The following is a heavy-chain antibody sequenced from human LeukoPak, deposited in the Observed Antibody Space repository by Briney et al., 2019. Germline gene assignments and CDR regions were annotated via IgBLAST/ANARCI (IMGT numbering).Heavy chain of an antibody. V-gene: IGHV3-64D*09. D-gene: IGHD3-22*01. Sequence: GGSLRLSCSASGFTFSTYAMHWVRQAPGKGLEYVSVISTNGGDTYYADSVKGRFTISRDNSKNTLYLQMSSLRPEDTAVYYCVEARGYYGRSAYELDYWGQGTLVTVSS. CDR1: GFTFSTYA. J-gene: IGHJ4*02. CDR3: VEARGYYGRSAYELDY. CDR2: ISTNGGDT.